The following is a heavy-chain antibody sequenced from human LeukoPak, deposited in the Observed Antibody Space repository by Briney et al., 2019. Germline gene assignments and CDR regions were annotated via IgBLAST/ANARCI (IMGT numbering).Heavy chain of an antibody. J-gene: IGHJ4*02. Sequence: ASVKVSCKASGYTFNRYGVSWVRQAPGQGLEWMGWISAYNGDTKYAQNIQGRVTMTTDISTSTAYMELRSLRSDDTAVYYCARDPPNSSGWLIYFDYWGQGTLLTVSS. CDR2: ISAYNGDT. D-gene: IGHD6-19*01. V-gene: IGHV1-18*01. CDR1: GYTFNRYG. CDR3: ARDPPNSSGWLIYFDY.